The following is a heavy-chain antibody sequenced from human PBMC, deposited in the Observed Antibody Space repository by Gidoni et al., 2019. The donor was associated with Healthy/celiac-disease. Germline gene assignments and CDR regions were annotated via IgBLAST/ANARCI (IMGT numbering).Heavy chain of an antibody. Sequence: EVQLLESGGGLVQPGGPLRLSCAASGFTFSSYAMSWVRQAPGKGLEWVSAISGSGGSTYYADSVKGRFTISRDNSKNTLYLQMNSLRAEDTAVYYCAKFRNDFWSGPYYYYGMDVWGQGTTVTVSS. CDR1: GFTFSSYA. CDR2: ISGSGGST. CDR3: AKFRNDFWSGPYYYYGMDV. J-gene: IGHJ6*02. V-gene: IGHV3-23*01. D-gene: IGHD3-3*01.